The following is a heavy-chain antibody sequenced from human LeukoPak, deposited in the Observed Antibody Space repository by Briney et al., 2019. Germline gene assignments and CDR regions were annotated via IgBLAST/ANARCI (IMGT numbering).Heavy chain of an antibody. Sequence: GGSLRLSCAASGFTFSSYEMNWVRQAPGKGLDWVSYISSSGSTIYYADSVKGRFTISRDNAKNSLYLQMNSLRAEDTAVYYCATLVIAATPYYYYYGMDVWGQGTTVTVSS. D-gene: IGHD2-15*01. CDR3: ATLVIAATPYYYYYGMDV. V-gene: IGHV3-48*03. CDR1: GFTFSSYE. CDR2: ISSSGSTI. J-gene: IGHJ6*02.